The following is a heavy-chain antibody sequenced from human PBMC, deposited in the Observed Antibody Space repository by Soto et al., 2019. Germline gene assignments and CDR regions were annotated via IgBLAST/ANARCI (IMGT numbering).Heavy chain of an antibody. Sequence: PSETLSLTCTVSGGSISSYYWSWIRQPPGKGLEWIGYIYYSGSTNYNPSLKSRVTISVDTSKNQFSLKLSSVTAADTAVYYCARHSSWVAAAGPYYFDYWGQGTLVTVSS. V-gene: IGHV4-59*08. CDR3: ARHSSWVAAAGPYYFDY. D-gene: IGHD6-13*01. CDR1: GGSISSYY. J-gene: IGHJ4*02. CDR2: IYYSGST.